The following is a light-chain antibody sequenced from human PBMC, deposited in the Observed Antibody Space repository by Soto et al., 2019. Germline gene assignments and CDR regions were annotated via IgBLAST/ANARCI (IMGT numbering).Light chain of an antibody. V-gene: IGLV2-14*03. Sequence: LTQPASVSGSPGQSITISCTGTSSDIGTYNYVSWYQQHTGKAPKLMIFDVSYRPSGVSNRFSGSKSDNTASQTISGLQAEDEADYYCNSYTGTSSRYVFGTGTKVTVL. CDR3: NSYTGTSSRYV. CDR1: SSDIGTYNY. CDR2: DVS. J-gene: IGLJ1*01.